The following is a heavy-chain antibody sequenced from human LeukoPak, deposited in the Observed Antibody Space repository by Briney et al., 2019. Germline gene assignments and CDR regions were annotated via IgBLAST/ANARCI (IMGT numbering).Heavy chain of an antibody. Sequence: PGGSLRLSCAASGFTVSSNYMSWVRQAPGEGLEWVSVIYSGGSTYYADSVKGRFTISRDNSKNTLYLQMNSLRAEDTAVYYCARDEYYYGSGSYSHYYYGMDVWGQGTTVTVSS. V-gene: IGHV3-53*01. CDR2: IYSGGST. CDR3: ARDEYYYGSGSYSHYYYGMDV. D-gene: IGHD3-10*01. J-gene: IGHJ6*02. CDR1: GFTVSSNY.